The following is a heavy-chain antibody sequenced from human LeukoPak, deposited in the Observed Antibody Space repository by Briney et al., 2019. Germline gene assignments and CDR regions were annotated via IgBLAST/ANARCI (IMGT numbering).Heavy chain of an antibody. CDR1: GFTFSNYG. J-gene: IGHJ3*02. CDR2: ISDDGSNK. D-gene: IGHD3-9*01. V-gene: IGHV3-30*18. Sequence: GGSLRLSCAASGFTFSNYGMHWVGQAPGKGLEWVSVISDDGSNKHYTDSVKGQFTISRDNSKNTMLLQMNSLRAEDTAVYYCAKAQLNYDILTGYYADPDAFDIWGQGTMVTVSS. CDR3: AKAQLNYDILTGYYADPDAFDI.